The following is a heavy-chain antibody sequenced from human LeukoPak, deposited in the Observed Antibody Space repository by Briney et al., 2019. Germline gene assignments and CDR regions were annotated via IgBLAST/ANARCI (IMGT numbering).Heavy chain of an antibody. CDR1: GGSFSGYY. CDR2: INRSGST. J-gene: IGHJ4*02. Sequence: SETLSLTCAVYGGSFSGYYWSWIRQPPGKGLEWIGEINRSGSTNYNPSLKSRVTISVDTSKNQFSLKLSSVTAADTAVYYCARGDELIAARQIDYWGQGTLVTVSS. V-gene: IGHV4-34*01. D-gene: IGHD6-6*01. CDR3: ARGDELIAARQIDY.